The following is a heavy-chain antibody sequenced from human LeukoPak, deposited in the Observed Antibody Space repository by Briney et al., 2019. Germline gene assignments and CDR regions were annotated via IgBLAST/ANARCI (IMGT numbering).Heavy chain of an antibody. CDR2: ISWNSGSI. Sequence: GGSLRLSCAASGFTFSSYAMSWVRQAPGKVLEWVSGISWNSGSIGYADSVKGRFTISRDNAKNSLYLQMNSLRAEDTALYYCAKDISGYSYGQNFDYWGQGTLVTVSS. CDR3: AKDISGYSYGQNFDY. CDR1: GFTFSSYA. D-gene: IGHD5-18*01. V-gene: IGHV3-9*01. J-gene: IGHJ4*02.